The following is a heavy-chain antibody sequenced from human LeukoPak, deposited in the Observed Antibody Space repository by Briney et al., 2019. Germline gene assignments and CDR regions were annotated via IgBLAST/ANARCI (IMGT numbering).Heavy chain of an antibody. D-gene: IGHD5-12*01. CDR3: AREVKGGYDPGAFDI. CDR1: GGSISSGDYY. J-gene: IGHJ3*02. Sequence: PSETLSLTCTVSGGSISSGDYYWSWIRQPPGKGLEWIGYIYYSGSTYYNPSLKSRVTISVDTSKNQFSLKLSSVTAADTAVYYCAREVKGGYDPGAFDIWGQGTMVTVSS. CDR2: IYYSGST. V-gene: IGHV4-30-4*01.